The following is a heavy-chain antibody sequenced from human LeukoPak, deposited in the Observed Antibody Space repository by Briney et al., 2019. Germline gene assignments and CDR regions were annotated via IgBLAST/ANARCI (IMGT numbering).Heavy chain of an antibody. Sequence: SQTLSLTCTVSGGSISSGSYYWSWIRQPAGKGLEWIGRIYTSGSTNYNPSLKSRVTISVDTSKNQFSLKLSSVTAADTAVYYCASLGYYGSGSYGYWGQGTLVTVSS. CDR2: IYTSGST. CDR1: GGSISSGSYY. D-gene: IGHD3-10*01. CDR3: ASLGYYGSGSYGY. J-gene: IGHJ4*02. V-gene: IGHV4-61*02.